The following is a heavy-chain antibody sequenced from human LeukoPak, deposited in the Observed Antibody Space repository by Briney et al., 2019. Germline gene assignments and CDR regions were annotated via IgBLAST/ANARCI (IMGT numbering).Heavy chain of an antibody. D-gene: IGHD3-10*02. CDR1: GFTFSSYA. J-gene: IGHJ4*02. Sequence: GGSLRLSCAASGFTFSSYAMHWVRQAPWKGLEWVSRIKGDEMTTNYADSVEGRFTISRDNAKNTVYLEINCLRAEDTAVYYCARGGLFAYYFDYWGQGTLVTVSS. V-gene: IGHV3-74*01. CDR3: ARGGLFAYYFDY. CDR2: IKGDEMTT.